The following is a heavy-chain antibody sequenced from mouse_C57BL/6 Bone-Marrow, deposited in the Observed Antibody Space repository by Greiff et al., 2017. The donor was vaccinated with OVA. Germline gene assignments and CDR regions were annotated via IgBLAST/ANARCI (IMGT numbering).Heavy chain of an antibody. V-gene: IGHV5-12*01. CDR2: IRNGGGST. Sequence: EVQLQESGGGLVQPGGSLKLSCAASGFTFRDYYMYWVRQTPEKRLEWVAYIRNGGGSTYYPDTVKGGFTFPMDKSKNTLYLQMSRLTSEDTAMYYCARQGLTAWFAYWGQGTLVTVSA. D-gene: IGHD4-1*01. CDR3: ARQGLTAWFAY. J-gene: IGHJ3*01. CDR1: GFTFRDYY.